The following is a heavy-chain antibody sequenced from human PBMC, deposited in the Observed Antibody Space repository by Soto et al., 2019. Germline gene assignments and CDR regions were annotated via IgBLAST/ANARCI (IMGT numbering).Heavy chain of an antibody. D-gene: IGHD1-1*01. Sequence: EVQLVESGGGLVQPGGSLRLSCVASGFTFSSYSMNWVRQAPGKGLEWVSYISSGSSTIYYADSVKGRFTISRDNARNSLYLKMNSLRDEDTAVYYCARVAQHNWFDSWGQGTLVTVSS. V-gene: IGHV3-48*02. CDR2: ISSGSSTI. CDR3: ARVAQHNWFDS. J-gene: IGHJ5*01. CDR1: GFTFSSYS.